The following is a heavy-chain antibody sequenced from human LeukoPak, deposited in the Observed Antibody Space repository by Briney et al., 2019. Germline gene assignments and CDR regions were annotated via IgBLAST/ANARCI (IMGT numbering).Heavy chain of an antibody. V-gene: IGHV3-48*01. CDR2: ISSSSSTI. J-gene: IGHJ6*03. Sequence: GGSLRLSCAASGFTFSSYSMNWVRQAPGKGLEWVSYISSSSSTIYYADSVKGRFTISRDNAKNSLYLQMNSLRAEDTAVYYCARGRIVFTVTWGYYYYYYMDVWGKGTTVTVSS. CDR1: GFTFSSYS. CDR3: ARGRIVFTVTWGYYYYYYMDV. D-gene: IGHD4-17*01.